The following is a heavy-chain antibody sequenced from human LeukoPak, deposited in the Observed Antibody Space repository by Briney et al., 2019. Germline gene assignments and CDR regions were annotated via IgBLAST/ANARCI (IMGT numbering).Heavy chain of an antibody. Sequence: GGSLRLSCAASGFTFSTYAMSWVRQAPGKGLEWVSGMGGSDGVAYYADSVKGRFTISRDNAKNSLYLQMNSLRAEDTAVFYCARGGGEVDYWGQGTLVTVSS. CDR3: ARGGGEVDY. CDR2: MGGSDGVA. J-gene: IGHJ4*02. V-gene: IGHV3-23*01. D-gene: IGHD3-16*01. CDR1: GFTFSTYA.